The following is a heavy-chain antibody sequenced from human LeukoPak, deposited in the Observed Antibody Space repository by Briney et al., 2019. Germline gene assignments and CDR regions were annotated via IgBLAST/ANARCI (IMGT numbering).Heavy chain of an antibody. CDR2: IYTSGST. D-gene: IGHD1-14*01. V-gene: IGHV4-4*09. Sequence: SETLSLTCTVSGGSISSYYWSWIRQPPGKGLEWIGYIYTSGSTNYNPSLKSRVTISVDTSKNQFSLKLSSVTAADTAVYYCARLKSGICYYYYMDVWGKGTTVTVSS. CDR1: GGSISSYY. J-gene: IGHJ6*03. CDR3: ARLKSGICYYYYMDV.